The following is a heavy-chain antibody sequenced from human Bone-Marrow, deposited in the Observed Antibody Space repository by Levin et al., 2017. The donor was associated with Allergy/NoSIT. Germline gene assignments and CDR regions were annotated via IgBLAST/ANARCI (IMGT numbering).Heavy chain of an antibody. CDR3: ARIQGALSLGASAYCSGGSCRGDYYYGMDV. CDR1: GFSLSNARMG. CDR2: IFSNDEK. Sequence: SGPTLVKPTETLTLTCTVSGFSLSNARMGVSWIRQPPGKALEWLAHIFSNDEKSYSTSLKSRLTISKDTSKSQVVLTMTNMDPVDTATYYCARIQGALSLGASAYCSGGSCRGDYYYGMDVWGQGTTVTVSS. J-gene: IGHJ6*02. V-gene: IGHV2-26*01. D-gene: IGHD2-15*01.